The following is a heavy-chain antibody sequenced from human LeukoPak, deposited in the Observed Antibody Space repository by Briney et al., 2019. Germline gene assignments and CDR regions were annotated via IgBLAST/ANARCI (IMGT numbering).Heavy chain of an antibody. CDR1: GGSISSYY. V-gene: IGHV4-59*01. CDR2: IYYSGST. CDR3: TTDGLVTMIVVVSGY. D-gene: IGHD3-22*01. J-gene: IGHJ4*02. Sequence: SETLSLTCTVSGGSISSYYWSWIRQPPGKGLEWIGYIYYSGSTNYNPSLKSRVIISVDTSKNQFSLKLSSVTAADTAVYYCTTDGLVTMIVVVSGYWGQGTLVTVSS.